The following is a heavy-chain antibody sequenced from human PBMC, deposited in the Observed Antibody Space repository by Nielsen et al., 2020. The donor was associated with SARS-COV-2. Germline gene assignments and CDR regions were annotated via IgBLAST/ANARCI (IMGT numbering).Heavy chain of an antibody. CDR1: GYSFPTYW. Sequence: GESLKISCKGSGYSFPTYWNGWVRQMPGKGLEWRGIIYPDDSDTRYSPSFQGQVTISADKSISTAYLQWSSLKASDTDKYYCGRHTRSSSSFYYYYYMDVWGKGTTVTVSS. J-gene: IGHJ6*03. D-gene: IGHD6-6*01. V-gene: IGHV5-51*01. CDR2: IYPDDSDT. CDR3: GRHTRSSSSFYYYYYMDV.